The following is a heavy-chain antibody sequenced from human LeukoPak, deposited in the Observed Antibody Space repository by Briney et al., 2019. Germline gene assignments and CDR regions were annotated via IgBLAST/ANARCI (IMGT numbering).Heavy chain of an antibody. V-gene: IGHV3-48*03. CDR3: ARDLSGSGSYYNAPHFDY. Sequence: GGSLRLSCAASGFTFSSYEMNWVRQAPGKGLEWVSYISSSGSTIYYADSVKGRFTISRDNAKNSLYLQMNSLRAEDTAVYYCARDLSGSGSYYNAPHFDYWGQGTLVAVSS. J-gene: IGHJ4*02. D-gene: IGHD3-10*01. CDR1: GFTFSSYE. CDR2: ISSSGSTI.